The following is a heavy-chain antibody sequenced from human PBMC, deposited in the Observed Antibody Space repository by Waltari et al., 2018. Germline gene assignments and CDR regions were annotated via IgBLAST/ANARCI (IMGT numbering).Heavy chain of an antibody. J-gene: IGHJ4*02. V-gene: IGHV2-5*02. CDR1: GFSLSTSGVG. CDR2: IYWDDDK. CDR3: AHSTAARPWFDY. D-gene: IGHD6-6*01. Sequence: QSTLKESGPTLVKPTQTPTLTCTFSGFSLSTSGVGVGWIRQPPGKALEWLALIYWDDDKRNSPSLKSRLTITKDTSKIQVVLTMTNMDPVDTATYYCAHSTAARPWFDYWGQGTLVTVSS.